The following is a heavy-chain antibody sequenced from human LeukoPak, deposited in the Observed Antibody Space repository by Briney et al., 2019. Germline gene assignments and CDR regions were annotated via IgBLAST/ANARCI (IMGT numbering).Heavy chain of an antibody. Sequence: PSETLSLTCTVSGYSISSGYYWGWIRQSPGKGLEWIGSIYHSGSTNYNPSLKSRVTMSVDTSKNQFSLKLSSVTAADTAVYYCASIGYCTNGVCYRDYWGQGTLVTVSS. J-gene: IGHJ4*02. CDR2: IYHSGST. CDR3: ASIGYCTNGVCYRDY. CDR1: GYSISSGYY. D-gene: IGHD2-8*01. V-gene: IGHV4-38-2*02.